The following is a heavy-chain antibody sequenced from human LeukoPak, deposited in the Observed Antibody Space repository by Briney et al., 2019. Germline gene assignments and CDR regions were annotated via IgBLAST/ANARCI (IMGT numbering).Heavy chain of an antibody. CDR1: GYTFTGYY. Sequence: ASVKVSCKASGYTFTGYYMHWVRQAPGQGLEWVGWINPKNGGSNYAQKLQGRVTMTTDTSTSTAYMELRSLRSDDTAVYYCARSLIVVVTASDYYYYYMDVWGKGTTVTVSS. CDR2: INPKNGGS. D-gene: IGHD2-21*02. V-gene: IGHV1-2*02. J-gene: IGHJ6*03. CDR3: ARSLIVVVTASDYYYYYMDV.